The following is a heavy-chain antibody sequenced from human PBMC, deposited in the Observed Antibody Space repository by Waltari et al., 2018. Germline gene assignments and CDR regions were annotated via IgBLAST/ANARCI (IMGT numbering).Heavy chain of an antibody. CDR1: GFTFSSYE. CDR3: ARPSTEYYYYYYYMDV. V-gene: IGHV3-48*03. CDR2: IDNSGSTM. Sequence: EVQVVESGGGLVQPGGSLRLSCESSGFTFSSYEMQGVRQAPGRGLEWISSIDNSGSTMYYADSVKGRFTISRDNAKSSLFLQMNSLRAEDTAVYYCARPSTEYYYYYYYMDVWGKGTTVTVS. J-gene: IGHJ6*03.